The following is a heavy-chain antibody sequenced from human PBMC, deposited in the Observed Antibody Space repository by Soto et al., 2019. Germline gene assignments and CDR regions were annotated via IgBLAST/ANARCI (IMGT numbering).Heavy chain of an antibody. CDR2: IYYSGST. Sequence: QVQLQESGPGLVKPSQTLSLTCTVSVCSISSGGYYWSWIRQHPGKGLEWIGYIYYSGSTYYHPSLKSRVTIPVDTSKNQCSLKLSSVTAADTAVYYCARDLQENAFDIWGQGTMVTVSS. CDR1: VCSISSGGYY. V-gene: IGHV4-31*03. D-gene: IGHD1-1*01. CDR3: ARDLQENAFDI. J-gene: IGHJ3*02.